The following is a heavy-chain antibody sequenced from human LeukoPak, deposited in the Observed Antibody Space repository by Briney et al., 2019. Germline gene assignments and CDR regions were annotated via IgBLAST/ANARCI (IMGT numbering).Heavy chain of an antibody. CDR3: AREPVRGVIRYFDY. CDR1: GGSISSYY. V-gene: IGHV4-34*01. Sequence: SETLSLTCTVSGGSISSYYWSWIRQPPGKGLEWIGEINHSGSTNYNPSLKSRVTISVDTSKNQFSLKLSSVTAADTAVYYCAREPVRGVIRYFDYWGQGTLVTVSS. D-gene: IGHD3-10*01. CDR2: INHSGST. J-gene: IGHJ4*02.